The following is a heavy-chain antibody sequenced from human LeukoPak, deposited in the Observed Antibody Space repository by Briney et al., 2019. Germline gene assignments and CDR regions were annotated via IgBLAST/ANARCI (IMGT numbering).Heavy chain of an antibody. D-gene: IGHD2-2*01. CDR1: GGTFSSYA. V-gene: IGHV1-69*05. J-gene: IGHJ6*02. CDR3: ASTGYCSSTSCYQDYYYYGMDV. Sequence: ASVKVSCKASGGTFSSYAISWMRQAPGQGLEWMGGIIPIFGTANYAQKFQGRVTMTRDTSTSTVYMELSSLRSEDTAVYYCASTGYCSSTSCYQDYYYYGMDVWGQGTTVTVSS. CDR2: IIPIFGTA.